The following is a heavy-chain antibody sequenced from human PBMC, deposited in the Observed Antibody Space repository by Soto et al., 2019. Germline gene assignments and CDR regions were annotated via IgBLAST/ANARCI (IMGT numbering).Heavy chain of an antibody. CDR2: INPKTGGT. J-gene: IGHJ6*02. D-gene: IGHD2-8*01. V-gene: IGHV1-2*04. CDR3: ARGDSTDCSNGVCSFFYNHDMDV. Sequence: ASVKVSCKASGYSFTDYHIHWVRQAPGQGLEWLGRINPKTGGTSTAQKFQGWVTMTTDTSISTASMELTRLTSDDTAIYYCARGDSTDCSNGVCSFFYNHDMDVWGQGTTVTVSS. CDR1: GYSFTDYH.